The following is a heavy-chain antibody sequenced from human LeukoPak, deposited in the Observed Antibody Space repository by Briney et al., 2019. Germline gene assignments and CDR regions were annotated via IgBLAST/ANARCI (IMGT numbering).Heavy chain of an antibody. CDR1: GGSFSGYY. J-gene: IGHJ3*02. V-gene: IGHV4-34*01. Sequence: SETLSLTCAVYGGSFSGYYWSWIRQPPGKGLEWIGEINHSGSTNYNPSLKSRVTISVDSSKNHFSLDLSSVTTADTAVYYCARARPMIQPQENDAFDIWGQGTMVTVSS. D-gene: IGHD3-22*01. CDR3: ARARPMIQPQENDAFDI. CDR2: INHSGST.